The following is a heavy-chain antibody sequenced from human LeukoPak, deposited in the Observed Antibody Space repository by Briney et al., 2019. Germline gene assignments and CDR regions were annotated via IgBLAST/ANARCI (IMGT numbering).Heavy chain of an antibody. V-gene: IGHV3-23*01. J-gene: IGHJ4*02. Sequence: PGGSLRLSRAASGFTFSSYAMGWIRQAPGKGLEWISSISSSGGSTFYADSVKGRFTVSRDNSKNTLYLQMNSLRAEDTAVYYCAKFIRSSWRGFDYWGQGTLVTVSS. CDR3: AKFIRSSWRGFDY. CDR1: GFTFSSYA. CDR2: ISSSGGST. D-gene: IGHD6-13*01.